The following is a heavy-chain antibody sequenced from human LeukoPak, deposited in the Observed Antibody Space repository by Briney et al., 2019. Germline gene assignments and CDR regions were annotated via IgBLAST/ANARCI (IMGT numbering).Heavy chain of an antibody. CDR3: ARHYDILTGFDY. CDR2: IYPGDSGT. CDR1: GYSFTNYW. Sequence: GKSLKISCKGSGYSFTNYWIGWVRQMPGKGLEWMGIIYPGDSGTKYSPSFQGQVSISVDKSLSTAYLQWSSLKASDTAMYYCARHYDILTGFDYWGQGTLVTVSS. J-gene: IGHJ4*02. D-gene: IGHD3-9*01. V-gene: IGHV5-51*01.